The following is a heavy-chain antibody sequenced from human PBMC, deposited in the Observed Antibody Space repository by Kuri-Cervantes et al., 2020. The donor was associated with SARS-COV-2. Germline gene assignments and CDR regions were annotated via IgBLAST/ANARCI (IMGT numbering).Heavy chain of an antibody. CDR2: ISAYNGNT. D-gene: IGHD3-3*01. CDR3: ARGLVTIFGVVNDAFDI. CDR1: GYTFTSYG. Sequence: ASVKVSCKASGYTFTSYGISWVRQAPGQGLEWMGWISAYNGNTNYPQKLQGRVTMTTDTSTSTAYMELRSLRSDDTAVYYCARGLVTIFGVVNDAFDIWGQGTMVTVSS. J-gene: IGHJ3*02. V-gene: IGHV1-18*04.